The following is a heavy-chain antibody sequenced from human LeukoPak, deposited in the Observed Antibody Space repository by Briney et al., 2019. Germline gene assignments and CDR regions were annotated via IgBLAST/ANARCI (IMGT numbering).Heavy chain of an antibody. D-gene: IGHD5-24*01. CDR1: AGSISTYY. CDR3: ERGDGYNYSDFDY. V-gene: IGHV4-59*01. CDR2: IYYIGGT. Sequence: SETLSLTFTVSAGSISTYYWSGSRHPPGKGLEWIGYIYYIGGTNYNPSLKSRVTISVDTYKQQFSLKVSSVPAADTGVYDCERGDGYNYSDFDYWGQETLVTVSS. J-gene: IGHJ4*02.